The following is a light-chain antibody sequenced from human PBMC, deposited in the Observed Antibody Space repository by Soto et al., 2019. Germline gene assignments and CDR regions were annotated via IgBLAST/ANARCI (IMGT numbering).Light chain of an antibody. CDR3: QQYYGYPWT. CDR1: QIIDSW. J-gene: IGKJ1*01. V-gene: IGKV1-5*03. Sequence: DVQLTQSPSTLSASVGDRVTITCLASQIIDSWLAWYQQKPGNAPKLLIYRASNLESGVPSRFSGSRSGAGFPLTLSGLQPYDFATYYCQQYYGYPWTFGPGTKVEVK. CDR2: RAS.